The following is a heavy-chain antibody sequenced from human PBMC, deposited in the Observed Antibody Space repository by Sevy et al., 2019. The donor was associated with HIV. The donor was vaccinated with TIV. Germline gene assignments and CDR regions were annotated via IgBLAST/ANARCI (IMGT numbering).Heavy chain of an antibody. D-gene: IGHD3-22*01. CDR3: ATSRSGYFDSSGYYIY. CDR2: IYPEDSET. J-gene: IGHJ4*02. V-gene: IGHV5-51*01. CDR1: GYSFTSHW. Sequence: GDSLKISCQGSGYSFTSHWIGWVRHMPGKGLEWMGIIYPEDSETRYSPSFQGQVTFSADKSISTAYLQCSSLKASDTAMYYCATSRSGYFDSSGYYIYWGQGTLVTVSS.